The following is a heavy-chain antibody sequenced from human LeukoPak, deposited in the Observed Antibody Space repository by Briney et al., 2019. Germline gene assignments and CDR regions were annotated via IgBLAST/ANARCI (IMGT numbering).Heavy chain of an antibody. J-gene: IGHJ4*02. D-gene: IGHD1-26*01. CDR3: ATIGDRRSGELYRIDY. V-gene: IGHV3-30-3*01. Sequence: PGRSLRLSCAASGFTFSNYAMHCVRHAPGKGLEWVAVVSYDGSNKYYADSVKGRFTISRDNSKNTLYLQMNSLRAEDAAVYYCATIGDRRSGELYRIDYWGQGTLVTVSS. CDR2: VSYDGSNK. CDR1: GFTFSNYA.